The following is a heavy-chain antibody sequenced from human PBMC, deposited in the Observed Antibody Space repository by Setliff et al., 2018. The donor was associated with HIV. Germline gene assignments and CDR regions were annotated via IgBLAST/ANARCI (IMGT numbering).Heavy chain of an antibody. CDR2: IIPIFGTA. Sequence: SVKVSCKASGGAFSSYALSWVRQAPGQGLEWMGGIIPIFGTANYAQKFQGRVTMTRDTSISTAYMELSRLRPDDTALYYCARTLYSSFSSFDYWGQGTLVTVSS. V-gene: IGHV1-69*05. J-gene: IGHJ4*02. CDR3: ARTLYSSFSSFDY. CDR1: GGAFSSYA. D-gene: IGHD6-19*01.